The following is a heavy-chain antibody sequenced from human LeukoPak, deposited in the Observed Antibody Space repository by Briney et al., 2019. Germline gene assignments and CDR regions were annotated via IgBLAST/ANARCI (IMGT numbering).Heavy chain of an antibody. V-gene: IGHV3-21*01. CDR2: ISSSSSYI. Sequence: GGSLRLSCAASGFTFSSYSMNWVRQAPGKGLEWVSSISSSSSYIYYADSVKGRFTISRDNAKNSLYLQMNSLRAEDTAVYYCAGLLGYYGSGSYRYYYGMDVWGKGTTVTVSS. J-gene: IGHJ6*04. D-gene: IGHD3-10*01. CDR3: AGLLGYYGSGSYRYYYGMDV. CDR1: GFTFSSYS.